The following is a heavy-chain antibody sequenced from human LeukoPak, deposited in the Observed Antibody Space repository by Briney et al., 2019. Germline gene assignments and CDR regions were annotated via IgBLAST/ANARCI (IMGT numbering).Heavy chain of an antibody. V-gene: IGHV4-59*01. Sequence: SETLSLTCTVSGGSISSYYWSWLRQPPGKGLEWVGYIYYSGSTNYNPSLKSRVTISVDTSKNQFSLKLSSVTAADTAVYYCARGGAGCSSTSCYSDWFDPWGQGTLVTVSS. CDR2: IYYSGST. CDR1: GGSISSYY. J-gene: IGHJ5*02. CDR3: ARGGAGCSSTSCYSDWFDP. D-gene: IGHD2-2*01.